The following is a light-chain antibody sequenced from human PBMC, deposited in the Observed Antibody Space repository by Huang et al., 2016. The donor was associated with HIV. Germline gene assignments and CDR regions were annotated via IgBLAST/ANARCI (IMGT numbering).Light chain of an antibody. CDR3: MQALQTPIT. J-gene: IGKJ5*01. CDR1: QSLLHSNGYNY. CDR2: LGS. V-gene: IGKV2-28*01. Sequence: DIVMTQSPLSLPVTPGEPASISCRSSQSLLHSNGYNYLDWYLQKPGQSPQLLIYLGSNRAAGVPDRFSGRGAGTDFTLKSSRVEAEDVGVYYCMQALQTPITFGQGTQLEIK.